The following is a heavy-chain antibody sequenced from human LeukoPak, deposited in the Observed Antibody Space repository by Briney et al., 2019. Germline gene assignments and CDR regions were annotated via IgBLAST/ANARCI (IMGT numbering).Heavy chain of an antibody. D-gene: IGHD3-10*01. Sequence: PGRSLRLSCAASGFTFSSYGMHWVRQAPGKGLEWVAVIWYDGSNKYYADSVKGRFTISRDNSKNTLYLQMNSLRAEDTAVYYCARDLGSEGITIVYWGQGTLVSVSS. CDR1: GFTFSSYG. J-gene: IGHJ4*02. V-gene: IGHV3-33*01. CDR3: ARDLGSEGITIVY. CDR2: IWYDGSNK.